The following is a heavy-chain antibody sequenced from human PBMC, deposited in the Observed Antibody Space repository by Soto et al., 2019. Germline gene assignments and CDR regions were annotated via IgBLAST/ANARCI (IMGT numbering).Heavy chain of an antibody. CDR2: INAGNGNT. D-gene: IGHD6-13*01. CDR3: AITSAIAEAGPIWNWFDP. CDR1: GYTFTSYA. J-gene: IGHJ5*02. V-gene: IGHV1-3*01. Sequence: QVQLVQSGAEVKKPGASVKVSCKASGYTFTSYAMHWVRQAPGQRLEWMGWINAGNGNTKYSQKFQGRVTITRDTSASTAYMELSSLRSEDTAVYYCAITSAIAEAGPIWNWFDPWGQGALVTVSS.